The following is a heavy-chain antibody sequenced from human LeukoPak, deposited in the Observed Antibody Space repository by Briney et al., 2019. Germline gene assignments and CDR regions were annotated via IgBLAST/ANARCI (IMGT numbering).Heavy chain of an antibody. D-gene: IGHD6-19*01. V-gene: IGHV3-72*01. J-gene: IGHJ4*02. CDR3: GRSIAVTGPFYFDF. Sequence: QSGGSLRLSCAASGFTFSDHYVDWVRQAPGKGLEWVGRTRNKASGHTTEYPASVKGRFTISRDNSKNSLYLQINSLKTEDTAVYYCGRSIAVTGPFYFDFWGQGTLVTVSS. CDR1: GFTFSDHY. CDR2: TRNKASGHTT.